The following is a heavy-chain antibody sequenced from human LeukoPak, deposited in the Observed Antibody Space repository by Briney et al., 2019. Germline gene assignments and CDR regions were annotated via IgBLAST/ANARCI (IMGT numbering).Heavy chain of an antibody. Sequence: PSETLSLTCTVSGGSISSYYWSWIRQPPGKGLEWIGYIYYSGSTNYNPSLKSRVTISVDTSKNQFSLKLSSVTAADTAVYYCARAARYYYDSSGYYRYFDYWGQGTLVTVSS. CDR2: IYYSGST. CDR1: GGSISSYY. V-gene: IGHV4-59*08. J-gene: IGHJ4*02. CDR3: ARAARYYYDSSGYYRYFDY. D-gene: IGHD3-22*01.